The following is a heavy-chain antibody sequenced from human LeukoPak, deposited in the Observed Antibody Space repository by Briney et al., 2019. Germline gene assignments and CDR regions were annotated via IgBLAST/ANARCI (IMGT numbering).Heavy chain of an antibody. J-gene: IGHJ6*02. CDR1: GFTFSSYA. CDR3: AKVVVPAAIVYYYYYGMDV. CDR2: ISSSGGST. D-gene: IGHD2-2*02. V-gene: IGHV3-23*01. Sequence: GGTLRLSCAASGFTFSSYAMSWVRQAPGKGLEWVSAISSSGGSTYYADSVQGRFTITRDNSKNTLYLQMNSLRAEDTAVYYCAKVVVPAAIVYYYYYGMDVRGQGTTVTV.